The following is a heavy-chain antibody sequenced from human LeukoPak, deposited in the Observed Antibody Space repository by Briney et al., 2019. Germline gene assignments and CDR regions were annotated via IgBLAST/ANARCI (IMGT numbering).Heavy chain of an antibody. D-gene: IGHD2-2*01. CDR1: GFTFSSYG. CDR2: IRYDGSNK. Sequence: PGGSLRLSCAASGFTFSSYGMHWVRQAPGKGLEWVAFIRYDGSNKYYADSVKGRFTISRDNSKNTLYLQMNSLRAEDTAVYYCAKDPSAVVVPAAIEGDYWGQGTLVTVSS. CDR3: AKDPSAVVVPAAIEGDY. V-gene: IGHV3-30*02. J-gene: IGHJ4*02.